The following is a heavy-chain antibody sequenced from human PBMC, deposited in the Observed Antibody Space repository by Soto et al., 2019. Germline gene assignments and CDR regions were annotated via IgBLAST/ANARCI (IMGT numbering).Heavy chain of an antibody. CDR3: ARXAEGWAGDHYYYYGMDV. D-gene: IGHD7-27*01. J-gene: IGHJ6*02. V-gene: IGHV1-46*01. CDR2: INPSGGST. Sequence: ASVKVSCKASGYTFTSYYMHWVRQAPGQGLEWMGIINPSGGSTSYAQKFQGRVTMTRDTSTSTVYMELSSLRSEDTAVYYCARXAEGWAGDHYYYYGMDVWGPGTTVTVSS. CDR1: GYTFTSYY.